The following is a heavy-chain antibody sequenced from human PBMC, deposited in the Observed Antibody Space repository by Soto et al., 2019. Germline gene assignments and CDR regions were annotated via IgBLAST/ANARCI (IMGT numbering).Heavy chain of an antibody. CDR2: ISSTSSYT. CDR1: GFTFSSYA. V-gene: IGHV3-21*01. CDR3: ARDLALAGNY. J-gene: IGHJ4*02. D-gene: IGHD6-19*01. Sequence: GGSLRLSCAASGFTFSSYAMSWVRQARGKGLEWVSSISSTSSYTHYSDSVKGRFTISRDNANNSLFLQMNSLRAEDTATYYCARDLALAGNYWGQGVLVTVSS.